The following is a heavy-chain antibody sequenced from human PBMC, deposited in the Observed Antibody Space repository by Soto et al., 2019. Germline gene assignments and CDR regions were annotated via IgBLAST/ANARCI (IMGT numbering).Heavy chain of an antibody. Sequence: AGGSLRLSCVASGFTFSDYPMSWIRQAPGKGLEWLAFIDSRGRTLSYADSVRGRFTISRDNAENSVYLQMDSLRADDTAVYYCARQAARNYIDSWGQGNSVTVSS. V-gene: IGHV3-11*01. CDR2: IDSRGRTL. CDR3: ARQAARNYIDS. J-gene: IGHJ4*02. D-gene: IGHD6-6*01. CDR1: GFTFSDYP.